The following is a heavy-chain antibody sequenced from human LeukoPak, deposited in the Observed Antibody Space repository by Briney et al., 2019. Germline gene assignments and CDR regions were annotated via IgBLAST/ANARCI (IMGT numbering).Heavy chain of an antibody. V-gene: IGHV3-23*01. J-gene: IGHJ6*02. D-gene: IGHD3-9*01. CDR3: ARDLTKLYLYGMDV. Sequence: PGGSLRLSCAASGFTFSSYAMSWVRQAPGKGLEWVSGISGTGGSTYYADSVRGRFSISRDNSKNAVYLQMNSLRAEDTAVYYCARDLTKLYLYGMDVWGQGTTVTVSS. CDR1: GFTFSSYA. CDR2: ISGTGGST.